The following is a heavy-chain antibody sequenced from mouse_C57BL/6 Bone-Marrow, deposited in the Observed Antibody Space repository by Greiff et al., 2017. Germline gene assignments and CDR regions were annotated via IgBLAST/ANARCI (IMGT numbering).Heavy chain of an antibody. CDR3: ARQGDGYFYFDY. CDR2: ISNLAYSI. V-gene: IGHV5-15*01. J-gene: IGHJ2*01. D-gene: IGHD2-3*01. CDR1: GFTFSDYG. Sequence: EVQGVESGGGLVQPGGSLKLSCAASGFTFSDYGMAWVRQAPRKGPAWVAFISNLAYSIYYADTVTGRFTISRENAKNTLYLEMSRLRSEDTAMYYCARQGDGYFYFDYWGQGTTLTVSS.